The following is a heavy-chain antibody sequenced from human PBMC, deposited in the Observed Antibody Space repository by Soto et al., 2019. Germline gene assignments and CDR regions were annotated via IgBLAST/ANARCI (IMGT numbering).Heavy chain of an antibody. CDR2: IIPIFGTA. Sequence: GASVKVSCKASGGTFSSYAISWVRQAPGQGLEWMGGIIPIFGTANYPQKFQGRVTITADKSTSTAYMELSSLRSEDTAVYYCARVAMVRGVITPLSYYYGMDVWGQGTTVTVSS. J-gene: IGHJ6*02. CDR3: ARVAMVRGVITPLSYYYGMDV. V-gene: IGHV1-69*06. D-gene: IGHD3-10*01. CDR1: GGTFSSYA.